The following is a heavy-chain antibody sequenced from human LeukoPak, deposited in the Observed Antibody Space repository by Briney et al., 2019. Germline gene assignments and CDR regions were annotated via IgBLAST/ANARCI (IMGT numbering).Heavy chain of an antibody. V-gene: IGHV3-15*01. CDR2: IKSKTDGGTT. CDR3: STSPY. J-gene: IGHJ4*02. CDR1: GFTFTNAW. Sequence: PGGSLRLSCAASGFTFTNAWMTWVRQAPRKGLEWIGRIKSKTDGGTTDYAAPVEGRFTISRDDSKNMVFLQMNSLKTEDTAMYYCSTSPYWGQGTLVTVSS.